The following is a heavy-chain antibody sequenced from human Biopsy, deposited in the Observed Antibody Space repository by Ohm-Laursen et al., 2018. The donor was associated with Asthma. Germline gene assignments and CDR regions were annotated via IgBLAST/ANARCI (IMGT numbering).Heavy chain of an antibody. Sequence: SLRLSRTATGFTFSSYAMHWVRQAPGKGLEWVAVISYAGSNKYYADSVKGRFTISRDNSKNTLYLQMNSLRAEDTAVYYCAREGIAVAHFDYWGQGTLVTVSS. CDR3: AREGIAVAHFDY. J-gene: IGHJ4*02. D-gene: IGHD6-19*01. V-gene: IGHV3-30-3*01. CDR1: GFTFSSYA. CDR2: ISYAGSNK.